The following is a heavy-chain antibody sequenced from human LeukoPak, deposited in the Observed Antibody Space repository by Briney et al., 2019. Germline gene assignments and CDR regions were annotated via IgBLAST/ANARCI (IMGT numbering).Heavy chain of an antibody. Sequence: SETLSLTCTVSGGSISSYYWSRIRQPPGKELEWIGYIYYSGSTNYNPSLKSRVTISVDTSKNQFSLKLSSVTAADTAVYYCARLNFDYYDSSLVFDYWGQGTLVTVSS. J-gene: IGHJ4*02. CDR1: GGSISSYY. D-gene: IGHD3-22*01. CDR3: ARLNFDYYDSSLVFDY. V-gene: IGHV4-59*08. CDR2: IYYSGST.